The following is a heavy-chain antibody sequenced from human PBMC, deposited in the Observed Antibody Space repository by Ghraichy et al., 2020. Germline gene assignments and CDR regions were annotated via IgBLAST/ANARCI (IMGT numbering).Heavy chain of an antibody. CDR2: AYHSGSA. J-gene: IGHJ3*01. V-gene: IGHV4-39*01. CDR1: GGSIRITNYY. D-gene: IGHD2-21*02. CDR3: ARRGPAVSDPDVFAL. Sequence: SQTLSLTCSVSGGSIRITNYYWDWIRQSPDKGLEWIGTAYHSGSAYYNPSLKARVTMSVDTSKNQLSLKMGSMTAADTAVYYCARRGPAVSDPDVFALWGQGTMVTVSS.